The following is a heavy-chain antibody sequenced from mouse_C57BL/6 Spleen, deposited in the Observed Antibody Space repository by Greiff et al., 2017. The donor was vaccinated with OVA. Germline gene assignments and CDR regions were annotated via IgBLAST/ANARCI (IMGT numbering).Heavy chain of an antibody. J-gene: IGHJ2*01. V-gene: IGHV1-62-2*01. CDR2: FYPGRGSI. Sequence: QVQLQPSGAELVKPGASVKLSCTASGYTFTAYTIHWVTQRSGQGLEWIGWFYPGRGSINYNEKFKDKATLTADKSSSTGYMELSRLTSEDSAVYVGARHEANSNPVDYGGQGTTLTVAS. CDR1: GYTFTAYT. D-gene: IGHD2-5*01. CDR3: ARHEANSNPVDY.